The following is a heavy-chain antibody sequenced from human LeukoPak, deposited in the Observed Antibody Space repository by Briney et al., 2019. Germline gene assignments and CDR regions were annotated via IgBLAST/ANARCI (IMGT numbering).Heavy chain of an antibody. D-gene: IGHD5-18*01. CDR2: ISGSGGST. CDR1: GFTFSSYW. V-gene: IGHV3-23*01. CDR3: AKDLRIQLWSNVADY. J-gene: IGHJ4*02. Sequence: PGGSLRLSCAASGFTFSSYWMSWVRQAPGKGLEWVSAISGSGGSTYYADSVKGRFTISRDNSKNTLYLQMNSLRAEDTAVYYCAKDLRIQLWSNVADYWGQGTLVTVSS.